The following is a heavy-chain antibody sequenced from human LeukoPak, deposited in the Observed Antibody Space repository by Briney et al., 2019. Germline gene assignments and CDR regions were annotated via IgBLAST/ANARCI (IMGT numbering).Heavy chain of an antibody. Sequence: ASVTVSCKVSGYTLTELSMHWVRQAPGKGLEWMGGFDPEDGETIYAQKFQGRVTMTEDTSTDTAYMELSSLRSEDTAVYYCATAPWVAVAGTHFDYWGQGTLVTVSS. CDR3: ATAPWVAVAGTHFDY. J-gene: IGHJ4*02. D-gene: IGHD6-19*01. V-gene: IGHV1-24*01. CDR1: GYTLTELS. CDR2: FDPEDGET.